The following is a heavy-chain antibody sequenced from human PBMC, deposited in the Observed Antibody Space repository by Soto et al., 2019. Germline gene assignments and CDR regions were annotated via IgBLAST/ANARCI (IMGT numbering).Heavy chain of an antibody. V-gene: IGHV3-74*01. CDR1: GFTFSSSW. CDR3: ARGPTGWFGYDY. CDR2: INSGASTT. D-gene: IGHD3-10*01. Sequence: EVQLVESGGGLVQPGGSLRLSCAASGFTFSSSWMHWVRQAPGKGLVWVSRINSGASTTNYADSVKGRFTISRDNAKNTLDLQIDSLTAEDTAVYYCARGPTGWFGYDYWGQGTLVTVSS. J-gene: IGHJ4*02.